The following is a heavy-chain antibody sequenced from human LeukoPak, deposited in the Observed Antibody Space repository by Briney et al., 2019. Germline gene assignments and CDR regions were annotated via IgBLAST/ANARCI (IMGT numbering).Heavy chain of an antibody. CDR2: ISYDGSDK. CDR1: GFTFGTYA. D-gene: IGHD1-26*01. Sequence: PGGSLRLSCAASGFTFGTYAMHWVRQAPGKGLEWVAVISYDGSDKYYADSVKGRFIISRDNSKNMLNLQINSLRDEDTAVYYCASPQLGQLLLYGMDVWGQGTTVTVSS. J-gene: IGHJ6*02. V-gene: IGHV3-30-3*01. CDR3: ASPQLGQLLLYGMDV.